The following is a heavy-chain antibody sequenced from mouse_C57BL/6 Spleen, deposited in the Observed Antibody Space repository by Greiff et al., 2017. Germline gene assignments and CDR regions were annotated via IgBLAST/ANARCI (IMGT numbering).Heavy chain of an antibody. Sequence: EVQLQESGPELVKPGASVKIPCKASGYPFTDYNMDWVKQSHGKSLEWIGDINPNNGGTIYNRKFKGKATLTVDKSSSTAYMGLRSLTSEDTAVYYCSRLGYDYHWYCEVWGTGTTVTVSS. V-gene: IGHV1-18*01. CDR3: SRLGYDYHWYCEV. CDR1: GYPFTDYN. D-gene: IGHD2-4*01. CDR2: INPNNGGT. J-gene: IGHJ1*03.